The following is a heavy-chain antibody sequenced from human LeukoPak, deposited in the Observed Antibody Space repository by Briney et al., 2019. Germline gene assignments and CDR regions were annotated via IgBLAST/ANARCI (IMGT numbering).Heavy chain of an antibody. Sequence: PSETLSLTCTVSGGSISSYYWSWIRQPPGKGLEWIGYIYYSGTTYYNPSLKSRVTISVDTSKSQFSLKLSSVTAADTAVYYCARASSYSGYDAYYFDHWGQGTQVTVSS. D-gene: IGHD5-12*01. CDR2: IYYSGTT. CDR3: ARASSYSGYDAYYFDH. J-gene: IGHJ4*02. CDR1: GGSISSYY. V-gene: IGHV4-59*06.